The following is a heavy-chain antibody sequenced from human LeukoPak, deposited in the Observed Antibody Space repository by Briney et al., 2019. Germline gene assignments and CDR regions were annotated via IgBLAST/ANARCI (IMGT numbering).Heavy chain of an antibody. D-gene: IGHD3-10*01. CDR2: INPNSGGT. V-gene: IGHV1-2*04. CDR1: GYTFTGYY. J-gene: IGHJ6*02. Sequence: ASVKVSCKASGYTFTGYYMHWVRQAPGQGLEWMGWINPNSGGTNYAQKFQGWVTMTRDTSISTAYMELSRLKSDDTAVYYCARDYYGSGPRGGMDVWGQGTTVTASS. CDR3: ARDYYGSGPRGGMDV.